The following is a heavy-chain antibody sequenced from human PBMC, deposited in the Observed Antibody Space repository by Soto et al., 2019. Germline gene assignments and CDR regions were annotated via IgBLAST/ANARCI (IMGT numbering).Heavy chain of an antibody. V-gene: IGHV1-69*01. CDR2: IIPIFGTA. J-gene: IGHJ6*02. D-gene: IGHD5-18*01. Sequence: FESRARWSAYHAPRKRLERMGGIIPIFGTANYAQKFQGRVTITADESTSTAYMELSSLRSEDTAVYYCARARDTAMVGVYYYYYGMDVWGQGTTVTVSS. CDR1: FESRA. CDR3: ARARDTAMVGVYYYYYGMDV.